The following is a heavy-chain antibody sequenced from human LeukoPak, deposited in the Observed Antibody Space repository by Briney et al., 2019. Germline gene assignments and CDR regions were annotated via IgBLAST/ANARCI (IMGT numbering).Heavy chain of an antibody. D-gene: IGHD4-17*01. CDR1: GGSLSSSNW. CDR2: IYHSGST. CDR3: ASRPPPGDFVDTWFDP. Sequence: PSGTLSLTCAVSGGSLSSSNWWSWVRQPPGKGLEWIGEIYHSGSTNYNPSLKSRVTISVDKSRNQVSLKLTSVTAADTAVYYCASRPPPGDFVDTWFDPWGQGTLVTVSS. J-gene: IGHJ5*02. V-gene: IGHV4-4*02.